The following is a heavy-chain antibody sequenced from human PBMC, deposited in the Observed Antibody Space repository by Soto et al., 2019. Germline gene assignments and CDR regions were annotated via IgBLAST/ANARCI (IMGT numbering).Heavy chain of an antibody. V-gene: IGHV4-34*01. Sequence: SETLSLTCAVCGGSFSGFYWSWIRQPPGKGLEWIGEINHSGSTNYNPSLKSRVTISVDTSKNQFSLKLSSVTAADTAVYYCARVVRGVPNYYYYGMDVWGQGTTVTVSS. J-gene: IGHJ6*02. D-gene: IGHD3-10*01. CDR2: INHSGST. CDR3: ARVVRGVPNYYYYGMDV. CDR1: GGSFSGFY.